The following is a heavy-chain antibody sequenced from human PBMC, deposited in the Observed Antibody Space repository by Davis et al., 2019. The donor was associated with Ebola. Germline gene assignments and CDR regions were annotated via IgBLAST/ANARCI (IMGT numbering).Heavy chain of an antibody. CDR3: ARDLLGYCSGGSCYSGLSFDP. Sequence: AASVKVSCKASGYTFTSYGISWVRQAPGQGLEWMGWISAYNGNTNYAQKLQGRVTMTTDTSTSTAYMELRSLRSDDPAVYYCARDLLGYCSGGSCYSGLSFDPWGQGTLVTVSS. J-gene: IGHJ5*02. V-gene: IGHV1-18*01. CDR2: ISAYNGNT. CDR1: GYTFTSYG. D-gene: IGHD2-15*01.